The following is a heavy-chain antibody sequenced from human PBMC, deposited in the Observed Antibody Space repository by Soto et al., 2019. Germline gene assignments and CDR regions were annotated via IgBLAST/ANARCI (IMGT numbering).Heavy chain of an antibody. D-gene: IGHD2-2*01. CDR1: GFTFSSYA. J-gene: IGHJ4*02. CDR2: ISGSGGST. CDR3: AKGPHCSSTSCYPFDY. Sequence: GGSLRLSCAASGFTFSSYAMSWVRQAPGKGLEWVSAISGSGGSTYYADSVKGRFTISRDNSKNMLYLQMNSLRAEDTAVYYCAKGPHCSSTSCYPFDYWGQGTLVTVSS. V-gene: IGHV3-23*01.